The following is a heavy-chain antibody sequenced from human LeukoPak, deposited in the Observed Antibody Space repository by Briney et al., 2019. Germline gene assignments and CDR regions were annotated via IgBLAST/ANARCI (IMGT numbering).Heavy chain of an antibody. CDR2: ISGGGGST. CDR3: AKGSGINHYHWIDP. D-gene: IGHD1-14*01. V-gene: IGHV3-23*01. J-gene: IGHJ5*02. CDR1: AFTFSSYA. Sequence: TGGSLRLSCAASAFTFSSYAMNWVRQAPGKGLEWVSGISGGGGSTYYADSVKGRFTIPRDNSKNTLYLQMDSLRAEDTALYYCAKGSGINHYHWIDPWGQGTLVTVSS.